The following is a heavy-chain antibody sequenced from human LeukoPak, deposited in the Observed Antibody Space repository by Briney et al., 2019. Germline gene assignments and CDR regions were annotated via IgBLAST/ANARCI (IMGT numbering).Heavy chain of an antibody. CDR3: ARYSGYFDP. Sequence: PSETLSLTCTVSGGSISSYYWSWIRQPPGKGLEWIGYIYYSGSTNYNPSLKSRVTISVDTSKNQFSLKLSSVTAADTAVYYCARYSGYFDPWGQGTLVTVSS. V-gene: IGHV4-59*01. J-gene: IGHJ5*02. CDR2: IYYSGST. D-gene: IGHD2-15*01. CDR1: GGSISSYY.